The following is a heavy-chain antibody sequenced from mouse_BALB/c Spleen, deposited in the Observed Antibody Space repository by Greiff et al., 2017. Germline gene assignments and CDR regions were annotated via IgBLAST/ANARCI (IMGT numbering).Heavy chain of an antibody. J-gene: IGHJ4*01. CDR2: IWSGGST. CDR3: ARRATGYYAMDY. V-gene: IGHV2-2*02. CDR1: GFSLTSYG. D-gene: IGHD3-1*01. Sequence: VQGVESGPGLVQPSQSLSITCTVSGFSLTSYGVHWVRQSPGKGLEWLGVIWSGGSTDYNAAFISRLSISKDNSKSQVFFKMNSLQANDTAIYYCARRATGYYAMDYWGQGTSVTVSS.